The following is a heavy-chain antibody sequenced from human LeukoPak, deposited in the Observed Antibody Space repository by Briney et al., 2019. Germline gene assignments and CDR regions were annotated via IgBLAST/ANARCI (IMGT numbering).Heavy chain of an antibody. CDR1: GGSISSYY. D-gene: IGHD3-22*01. CDR3: ARDYYDSSGYYQWYYYYMDV. Sequence: PSETLSLTCTVSGGSISSYYWSWIRQPAGKGLEWIGRIYTSGSTNYNPSLKSRVTMSVDTSKNQFSLKLSSVTAADTAVYYCARDYYDSSGYYQWYYYYMDVWGKGTTVTVSS. J-gene: IGHJ6*03. CDR2: IYTSGST. V-gene: IGHV4-4*07.